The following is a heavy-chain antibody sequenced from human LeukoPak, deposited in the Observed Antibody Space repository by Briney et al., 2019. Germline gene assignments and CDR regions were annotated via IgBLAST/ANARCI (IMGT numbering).Heavy chain of an antibody. CDR3: ARTVTAVAGQDI. V-gene: IGHV3-53*04. D-gene: IGHD6-19*01. Sequence: GGSLRLSCAASGFTVSSNYMSWVRQAPGKGLEWVSVIYSGGSTYYADSVKGRFTISRRNSKNTLYLQMNSLRAEDTAVYYCARTVTAVAGQDIWGQGTMVTVSS. J-gene: IGHJ3*02. CDR1: GFTVSSNY. CDR2: IYSGGST.